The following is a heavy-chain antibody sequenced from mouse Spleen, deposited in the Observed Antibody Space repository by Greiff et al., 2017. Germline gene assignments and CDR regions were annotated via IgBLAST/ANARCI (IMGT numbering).Heavy chain of an antibody. CDR1: GYTFTSYW. CDR3: ARGDYGSSAYAMDY. D-gene: IGHD1-1*01. J-gene: IGHJ4*01. Sequence: VQLQQPGAELVKPGTSVKLSCKASGYTFTSYWMHWVKRRPGRGLEWIGRIDPNSGGSKNNEKFKRKATLTVDKSSSTAYMQLNSLTSEDSAVYFCARGDYGSSAYAMDYWGQGTSVTVSS. CDR2: IDPNSGGS. V-gene: IGHV1-72*01.